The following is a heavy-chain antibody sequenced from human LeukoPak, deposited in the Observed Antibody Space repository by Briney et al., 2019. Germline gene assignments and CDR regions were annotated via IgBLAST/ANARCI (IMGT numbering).Heavy chain of an antibody. CDR1: GGSISSGDYY. CDR2: IYYSGST. D-gene: IGHD5-12*01. V-gene: IGHV4-30-4*01. CDR3: AREGNIVASTNWFDP. Sequence: SQTLSLTCTVSGGSISSGDYYWSWIRQPPGKGLEWIGYIYYSGSTYYNPSLKSRVTISVDTSKNQFSLKLSSVTAADTAVYYCAREGNIVASTNWFDPWGQGTLATVSS. J-gene: IGHJ5*02.